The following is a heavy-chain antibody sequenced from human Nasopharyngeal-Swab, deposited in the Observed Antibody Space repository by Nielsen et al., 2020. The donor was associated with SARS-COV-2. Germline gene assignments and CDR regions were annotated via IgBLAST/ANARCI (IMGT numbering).Heavy chain of an antibody. Sequence: GSLRLSCTVSGGSIRSYYWSWIRQPAGKGLEWIGRIYTSGSTNYNPSLKSRVTMSVDTSKNQFSLKLSSVTAADTAVYYCARATYYDFWSGPDYYYYGMDVWGQGTTVTVSS. CDR2: IYTSGST. J-gene: IGHJ6*02. CDR1: GGSIRSYY. V-gene: IGHV4-4*07. D-gene: IGHD3-3*01. CDR3: ARATYYDFWSGPDYYYYGMDV.